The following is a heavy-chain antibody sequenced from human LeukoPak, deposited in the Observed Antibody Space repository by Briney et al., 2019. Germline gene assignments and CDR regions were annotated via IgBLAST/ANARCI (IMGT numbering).Heavy chain of an antibody. Sequence: SETLSLTCTVSGGSISSGSYYWSWIRQPAGKGLEWIGRIYTSGSTNYNPSLKSRVTISVDTSKNQFSLKLSSVTAADTAVYYCARWDWNYDILTGYYGHGAFDIWGQGTMVTVSS. D-gene: IGHD3-9*01. CDR2: IYTSGST. CDR3: ARWDWNYDILTGYYGHGAFDI. CDR1: GGSISSGSYY. J-gene: IGHJ3*02. V-gene: IGHV4-61*02.